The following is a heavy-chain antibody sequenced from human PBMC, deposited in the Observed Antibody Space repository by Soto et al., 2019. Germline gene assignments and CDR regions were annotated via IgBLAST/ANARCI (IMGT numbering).Heavy chain of an antibody. CDR2: IIPIFGTA. CDR3: ARGWGYDSNDYYYAY. V-gene: IGHV1-69*01. CDR1: GGTFSRHA. D-gene: IGHD3-22*01. Sequence: QVQLVQSGAAVRKPGSSVKVSCKASGGTFSRHAISWVRQAPGQGLEWRGGIIPIFGTANHAQKFQGRVTIIADESTSTVYMELSSLRSEDTAMYYCARGWGYDSNDYYYAYWGQGTLVIVSS. J-gene: IGHJ4*02.